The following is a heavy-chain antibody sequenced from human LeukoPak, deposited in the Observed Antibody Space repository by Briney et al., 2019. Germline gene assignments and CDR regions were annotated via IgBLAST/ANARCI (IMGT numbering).Heavy chain of an antibody. V-gene: IGHV4-59*08. D-gene: IGHD2-15*01. CDR1: GGSISSYY. CDR2: IYYSGST. CDR3: AKNGTPGRVLLAATRYNWFDP. J-gene: IGHJ5*02. Sequence: SETLSLTCTVSGGSISSYYWSWIRQPPGKGLEWMGYIYYSGSTNYNPSLKSRVTISVDTSKNQFSLKLSSVTAADTAVYYCAKNGTPGRVLLAATRYNWFDPWGQGTLVTVSS.